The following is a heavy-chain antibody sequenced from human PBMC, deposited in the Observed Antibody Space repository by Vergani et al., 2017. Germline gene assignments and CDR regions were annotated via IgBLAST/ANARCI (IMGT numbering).Heavy chain of an antibody. CDR1: GFSLSIARMG. Sequence: QVTLKESGPVLVKPTETLTLTCTVSGFSLSIARMGVSWIRQPPGKALEWLAHIFSNDEKSYSTSLKSRLTISKDTSKSQVVLTMTNMDPVDTATYYCARMAREIVVVPAAIRYYNYGMDVWGQGTTVTVSS. V-gene: IGHV2-26*01. J-gene: IGHJ6*02. D-gene: IGHD2-2*01. CDR3: ARMAREIVVVPAAIRYYNYGMDV. CDR2: IFSNDEK.